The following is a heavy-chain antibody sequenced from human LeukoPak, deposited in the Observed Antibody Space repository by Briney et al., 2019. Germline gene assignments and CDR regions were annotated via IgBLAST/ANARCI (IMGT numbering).Heavy chain of an antibody. D-gene: IGHD6-13*01. Sequence: GASVKVSCKASGYTFTSYYMHWVRQAPGQGLEWMGIINPSGGSTSYAQKFQGRVTMTRDTSTSTVYMELSSLRSEDTAVYYCASGLAAAAGEGSFDYWGQGTLVTVSS. CDR3: ASGLAAAAGEGSFDY. J-gene: IGHJ4*02. CDR2: INPSGGST. CDR1: GYTFTSYY. V-gene: IGHV1-46*01.